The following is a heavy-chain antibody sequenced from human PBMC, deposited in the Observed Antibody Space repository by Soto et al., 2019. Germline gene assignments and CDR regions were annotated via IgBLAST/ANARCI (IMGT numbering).Heavy chain of an antibody. CDR2: IIPIFGTA. D-gene: IGHD3-3*01. Sequence: SVKVSCKASGGTFSSYAISWVRQAPGQGLEWMGGIIPIFGTANYAQKFQGRVTITADESTNTAYMELSSLRSEDTAVYYCARVNRPYVLRFLEWGSKSSYYYYGMDVWGQGTTVPVSS. CDR3: ARVNRPYVLRFLEWGSKSSYYYYGMDV. J-gene: IGHJ6*02. CDR1: GGTFSSYA. V-gene: IGHV1-69*13.